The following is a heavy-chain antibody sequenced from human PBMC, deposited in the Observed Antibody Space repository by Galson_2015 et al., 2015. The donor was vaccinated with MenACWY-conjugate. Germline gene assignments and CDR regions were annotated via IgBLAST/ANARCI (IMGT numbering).Heavy chain of an antibody. D-gene: IGHD2-2*02. CDR1: GFSLSTSGVG. CDR3: AHRGLGYCSSTSCYTNWFDP. V-gene: IGHV2-5*05. Sequence: ALVKPTQTLTLTCTFSGFSLSTSGVGVGWIRQPPGKALEWLALIYWDDDKRYGPSLKSRLTITKDTSKNQVVLTMTNMDPVDTATYYCAHRGLGYCSSTSCYTNWFDPWGQGTLVTVSS. J-gene: IGHJ5*02. CDR2: IYWDDDK.